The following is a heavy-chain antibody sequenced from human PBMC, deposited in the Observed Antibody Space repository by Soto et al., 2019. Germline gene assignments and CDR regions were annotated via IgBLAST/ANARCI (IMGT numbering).Heavy chain of an antibody. CDR1: GFTFSSYW. J-gene: IGHJ6*02. Sequence: EVQLVESGGGLVQPGGSLRLSCAASGFTFSSYWMHRVRQAPGKGLVWVSRINSDGSSTSYADSVKGRFTISRDNAKNTLYLQMNSLRAEDTAVYYCARGEWELPDYYYYGMDVWGQGTTVTVSS. V-gene: IGHV3-74*01. D-gene: IGHD1-26*01. CDR3: ARGEWELPDYYYYGMDV. CDR2: INSDGSST.